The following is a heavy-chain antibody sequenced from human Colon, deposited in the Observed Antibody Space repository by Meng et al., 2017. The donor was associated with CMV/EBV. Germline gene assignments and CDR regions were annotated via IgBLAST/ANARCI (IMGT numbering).Heavy chain of an antibody. V-gene: IGHV1-2*02. D-gene: IGHD2-15*01. CDR2: INPNTGVT. Sequence: ASVKVSCKSSGYSVTDYYVHWVRQAPGQGLEWVGWINPNTGVTSYAQKFQGRVTMTRDTSITTAYMELTRLTSDDTAIYYCAKAVAASDYYYRGMDVWGQGTTVTVSS. CDR1: GYSVTDYY. J-gene: IGHJ6*02. CDR3: AKAVAASDYYYRGMDV.